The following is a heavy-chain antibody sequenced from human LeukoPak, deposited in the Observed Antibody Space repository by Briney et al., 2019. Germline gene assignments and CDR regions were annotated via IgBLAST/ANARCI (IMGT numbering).Heavy chain of an antibody. CDR1: GYSSTSYW. V-gene: IGHV5-51*01. CDR3: ARARGRYYYYYGMDV. Sequence: GESLKISCKGSGYSSTSYWIGWVRQMPGKGLEWMGIIYPGDSDTRYSPSFQGQVTISADKSISTAYLQWSSLKASDTAMYYCARARGRYYYYYGMDVWGQGTTVTVSS. J-gene: IGHJ6*02. CDR2: IYPGDSDT.